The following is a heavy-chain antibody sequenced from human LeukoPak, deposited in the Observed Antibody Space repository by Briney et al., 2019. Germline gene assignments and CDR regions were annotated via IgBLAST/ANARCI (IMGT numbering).Heavy chain of an antibody. CDR2: VGGSGTGT. CDR1: GFTFSSYA. J-gene: IGHJ3*02. Sequence: PGGSLRLSCAASGFTFSSYAMSWVRQAPGKGLEWVSGVGGSGTGTFYADSVKGRFTISRDNSKNTLYLQMNSLRAEDTAVYYCAKAMTTVTNYAFDIWGQGTMVTVSS. V-gene: IGHV3-23*01. D-gene: IGHD4-17*01. CDR3: AKAMTTVTNYAFDI.